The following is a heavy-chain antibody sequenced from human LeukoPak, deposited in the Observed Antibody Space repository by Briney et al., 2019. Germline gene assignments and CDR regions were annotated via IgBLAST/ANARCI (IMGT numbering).Heavy chain of an antibody. CDR2: ILSKTDGGTT. D-gene: IGHD3-10*01. CDR1: GFTFNDAW. CDR3: STYYHSGLGY. V-gene: IGHV3-15*01. Sequence: GGSLRLSSTTSGFTFNDAWVTWVRQAPGKGLEWVGRILSKTDGGTTDYAAPVKGRFTISRDDSKNTLYLQMYSLQPDDTGVYYCSTYYHSGLGYWGQGTLVTVSS. J-gene: IGHJ4*02.